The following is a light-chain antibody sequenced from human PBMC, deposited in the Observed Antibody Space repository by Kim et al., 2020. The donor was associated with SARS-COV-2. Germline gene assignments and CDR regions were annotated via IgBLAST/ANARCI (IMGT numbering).Light chain of an antibody. J-gene: IGLJ2*01. V-gene: IGLV1-47*02. CDR3: ATWDGSLSGVV. Sequence: QSVLTQPPSASGTPGQRVTISCSGSSSNIGSNYVYWYQHLPGMAPKLLINTSTQRASGVPDRFSGSKSGTSASLAISGLRSEDEADYYCATWDGSLSGVVFGGGTQLTVL. CDR1: SSNIGSNY. CDR2: TST.